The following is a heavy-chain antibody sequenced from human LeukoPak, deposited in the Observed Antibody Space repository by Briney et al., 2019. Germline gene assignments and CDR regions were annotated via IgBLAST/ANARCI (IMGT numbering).Heavy chain of an antibody. D-gene: IGHD6-19*01. J-gene: IGHJ5*02. CDR3: AREGTHSGWYPNWFDP. Sequence: PSETLSLTCTVSSGSINTSNYYWGWIRQPPGKGLEWIGNIFYRGGTYYSPSLKSRVTISLDTSRNQFSPNLNSVTAADTAVYYCAREGTHSGWYPNWFDPWGQGTLVTVSS. V-gene: IGHV4-39*07. CDR2: IFYRGGT. CDR1: SGSINTSNYY.